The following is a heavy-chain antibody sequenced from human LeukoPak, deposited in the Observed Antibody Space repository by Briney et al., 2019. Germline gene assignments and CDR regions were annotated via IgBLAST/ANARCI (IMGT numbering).Heavy chain of an antibody. J-gene: IGHJ3*01. CDR2: ISNRGST. CDR1: GASVSSRF. V-gene: IGHV4-59*02. D-gene: IGHD1-26*01. CDR3: AKGVSGTYYAFDV. Sequence: SETLSLTCGVSGASVSSRFWSWIRQTPGMGLEWIGYISNRGSTDYNPSLKSRVIISVDAAKNEVSLNVRSVSAADTAVYYCAKGVSGTYYAFDVWGQGRTV.